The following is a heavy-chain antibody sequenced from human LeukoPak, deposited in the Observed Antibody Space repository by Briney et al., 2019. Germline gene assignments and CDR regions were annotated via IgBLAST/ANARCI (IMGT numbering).Heavy chain of an antibody. D-gene: IGHD1-1*01. CDR1: GGSISSGSYY. CDR3: ASASTTHYYYYYGMDV. J-gene: IGHJ6*02. V-gene: IGHV4-61*02. Sequence: SETLSLTCTVSGGSISSGSYYWSWIRQPAGKGLEWIGRIYTSGSTNYNPSFKSRVTISVDTSKNQFSLKLSSVTAADTAVYYCASASTTHYYYYYGMDVWGQGTTVTVSS. CDR2: IYTSGST.